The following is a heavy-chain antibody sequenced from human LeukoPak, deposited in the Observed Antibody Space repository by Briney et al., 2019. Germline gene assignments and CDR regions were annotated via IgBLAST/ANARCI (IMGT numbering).Heavy chain of an antibody. D-gene: IGHD3-22*01. CDR3: TRDPYDSGGYAAFDI. CDR1: GFIFSSYW. Sequence: GGSLRLSCAASGFIFSSYWMTWVRQAPGRGLEWVANIKQDGREEYYVYSVKGRFTISRDNAKNSLYLQINSLRAEDTALYYCTRDPYDSGGYAAFDIWGQGTMVTVSA. V-gene: IGHV3-7*01. J-gene: IGHJ3*02. CDR2: IKQDGREE.